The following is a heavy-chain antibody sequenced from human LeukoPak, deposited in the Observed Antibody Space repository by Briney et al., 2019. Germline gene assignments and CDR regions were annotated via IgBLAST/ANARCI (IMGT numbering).Heavy chain of an antibody. D-gene: IGHD5-24*01. CDR3: ARDFNYAFYN. CDR1: GFTFSHC. V-gene: IGHV3-48*04. Sequence: PGGPLRLSCVASGFTFSHCMNWVRQAPGKGLEWISYIGISSGNTKYAYSVKGRFTIFGDSAKKSLNLQMTRLRVEDTAVYYWARDFNYAFYNWGQGNLVTVSS. CDR2: IGISSGNT. J-gene: IGHJ4*02.